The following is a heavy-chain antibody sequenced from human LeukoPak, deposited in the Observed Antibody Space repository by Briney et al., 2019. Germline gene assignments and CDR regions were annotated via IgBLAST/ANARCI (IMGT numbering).Heavy chain of an antibody. Sequence: ETXXXTXAVYGGSFSGYYWSWIRQPPGKGLEWIGEINHSGSTNYNPSLKSRVTISVDTSKNQFSLKLSSVTAADTAGYYCAXRRPGYNLGXYFDYWGQGTLVTVSS. J-gene: IGHJ4*02. CDR3: AXRRPGYNLGXYFDY. CDR1: GGSFSGYY. CDR2: INHSGST. V-gene: IGHV4-34*01. D-gene: IGHD5-24*01.